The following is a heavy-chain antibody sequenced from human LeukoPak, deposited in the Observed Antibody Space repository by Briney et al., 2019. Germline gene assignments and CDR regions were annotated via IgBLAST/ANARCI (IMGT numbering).Heavy chain of an antibody. J-gene: IGHJ4*02. CDR1: GFTYSSYG. Sequence: PGGSLRLSCVASGFTYSSYGMGWVRQAPGKGLEWVSAISGSGGSTYYADSVKGRFTISRDNSKNTLYLQMNSLRAEDTAVYYCARGDPIYDFWSGGDYWGQGSLVTVSS. D-gene: IGHD3-3*01. CDR2: ISGSGGST. CDR3: ARGDPIYDFWSGGDY. V-gene: IGHV3-23*01.